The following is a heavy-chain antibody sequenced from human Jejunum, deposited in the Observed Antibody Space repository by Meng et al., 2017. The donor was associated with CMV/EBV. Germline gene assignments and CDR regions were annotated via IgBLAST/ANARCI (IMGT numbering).Heavy chain of an antibody. CDR1: EFSVSRTN. J-gene: IGHJ4*02. Sequence: CTASEFSVSRTNMTWVRQAPGKGLEWVSAIYSGNTTYYADSVKGRFTISRDNSKNTLYLQMNSLRAEDTAVYYCAKKYSGSFDYWGQGTLVTVSS. CDR2: IYSGNTT. CDR3: AKKYSGSFDY. V-gene: IGHV3-53*01. D-gene: IGHD1-26*01.